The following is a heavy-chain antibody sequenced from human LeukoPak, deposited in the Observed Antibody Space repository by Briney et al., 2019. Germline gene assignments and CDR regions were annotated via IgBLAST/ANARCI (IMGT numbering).Heavy chain of an antibody. Sequence: SETLSLTCAVYGESFSGYFWNWIRQPPGKGLEWIGEINHSGSTSNHNPSLKSRVTMSVDTSKNQFSLKLSSVTAADTAVYYCAREEIRSWFDPWGQGTLVTVSS. J-gene: IGHJ5*02. CDR3: AREEIRSWFDP. CDR2: INHSGSTS. V-gene: IGHV4-34*01. CDR1: GESFSGYF. D-gene: IGHD5-24*01.